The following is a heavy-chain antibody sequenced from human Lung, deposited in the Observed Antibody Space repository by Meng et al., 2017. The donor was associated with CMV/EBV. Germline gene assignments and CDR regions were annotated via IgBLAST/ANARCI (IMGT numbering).Heavy chain of an antibody. Sequence: GESLKISCEASGFTFSSYAMSWVRQAPGKGLEWVSVIYSGGGSTYYADSVKGRFAISRDNSKNTLNLQMNSLRAEDTAIYYCAKASLSYYSDSSAYYFFDFWXQGTXVTVYS. CDR2: IYSGGGST. J-gene: IGHJ4*02. CDR3: AKASLSYYSDSSAYYFFDF. CDR1: GFTFSSYA. D-gene: IGHD3-22*01. V-gene: IGHV3-23*03.